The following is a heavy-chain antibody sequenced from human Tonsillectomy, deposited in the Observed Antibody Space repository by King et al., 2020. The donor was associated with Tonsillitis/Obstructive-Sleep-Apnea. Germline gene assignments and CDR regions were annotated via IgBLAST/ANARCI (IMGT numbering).Heavy chain of an antibody. Sequence: VQLVESGGGLVKPGGSLRLSCAASGLTFSDYYMTWIRQAPGKGLEWVSYISSSGTTIYYADSLKGRFTISRDNAKKSLYLQMNSLRAEDTAVYYCAGGYNYYFYYYMDVWGKGTTVTVSS. J-gene: IGHJ6*03. V-gene: IGHV3-11*01. CDR1: GLTFSDYY. CDR3: AGGYNYYFYYYMDV. D-gene: IGHD5-12*01. CDR2: ISSSGTTI.